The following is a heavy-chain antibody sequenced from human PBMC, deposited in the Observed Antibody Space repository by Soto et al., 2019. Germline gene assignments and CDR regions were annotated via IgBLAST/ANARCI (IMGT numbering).Heavy chain of an antibody. CDR2: IYPVGNT. J-gene: IGHJ4*02. CDR1: GGSISSGHYP. CDR3: ARLVGVAISH. V-gene: IGHV4-30-2*01. D-gene: IGHD2-21*01. Sequence: TSETLSLTCAVSGGSISSGHYPWTWIRQPPGNGLEWIGYIYPVGNTYYSPSLKSRATIALYTSKSLVSLRLNSVTAADTAVYYCARLVGVAISHWGQGTMLTVSS.